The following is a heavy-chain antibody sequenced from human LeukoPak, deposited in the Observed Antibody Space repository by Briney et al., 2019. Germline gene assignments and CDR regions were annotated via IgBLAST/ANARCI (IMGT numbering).Heavy chain of an antibody. V-gene: IGHV3-33*06. CDR1: GFTFNTYG. J-gene: IGHJ4*02. CDR2: IRSDGTHK. Sequence: PGRSLRPSCAASGFTFNTYGIHWVRQAPGKGLEWVAVIRSDGTHKYYSDSVKGRFTISRDNSKNTLYLEMNSLRVEDTAVYYCAKSNSESQTTVGNWGQGTLVTVSS. D-gene: IGHD1-26*01. CDR3: AKSNSESQTTVGN.